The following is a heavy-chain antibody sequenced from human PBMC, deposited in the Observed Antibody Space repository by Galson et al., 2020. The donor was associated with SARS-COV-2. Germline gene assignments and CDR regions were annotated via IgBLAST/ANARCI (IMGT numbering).Heavy chain of an antibody. V-gene: IGHV3-30-3*01. CDR3: ARAVKDSSSWPKFSYYYGMDV. J-gene: IGHJ6*02. Sequence: GGSLRLSCAASGFTFSSYAMHWVRQAPGKGLEWVAVISYDGSNKYYADSVKGRFTISRDNSKNTLYLQMNSLRAEDTAVYYCARAVKDSSSWPKFSYYYGMDVWGQGTTVTVSS. CDR1: GFTFSSYA. D-gene: IGHD6-13*01. CDR2: ISYDGSNK.